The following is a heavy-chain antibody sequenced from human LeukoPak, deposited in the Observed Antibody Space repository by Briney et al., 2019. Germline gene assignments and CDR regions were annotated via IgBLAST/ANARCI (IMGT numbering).Heavy chain of an antibody. CDR3: ARVPTLLRGCSYGYYFDY. J-gene: IGHJ4*02. Sequence: PSETLSLTCAVYGGSFSGYYWSWIRQPPGKGLEWIGEINHSGSTNYNPSLKSRVTISVDTSKNQFSLKLSSVTAADTAVYYCARVPTLLRGCSYGYYFDYWGQGTLVTVSS. D-gene: IGHD5-18*01. CDR2: INHSGST. V-gene: IGHV4-34*01. CDR1: GGSFSGYY.